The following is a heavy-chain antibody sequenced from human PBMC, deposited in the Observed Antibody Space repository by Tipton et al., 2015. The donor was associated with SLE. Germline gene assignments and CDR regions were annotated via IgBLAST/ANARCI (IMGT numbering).Heavy chain of an antibody. CDR3: VKDRLGYRGFRECGDY. J-gene: IGHJ4*02. CDR1: GFPFSSYG. Sequence: SLRLSCAASGFPFSSYGMHWVRQAPGKGLEWVAVVWYDGSDQSYADSVKGRFTISRDNSKNTLSLQMNSLRPEDTAVYYCVKDRLGYRGFRECGDYWGQGTLVTVSS. CDR2: VWYDGSDQ. D-gene: IGHD3-10*01. V-gene: IGHV3-33*03.